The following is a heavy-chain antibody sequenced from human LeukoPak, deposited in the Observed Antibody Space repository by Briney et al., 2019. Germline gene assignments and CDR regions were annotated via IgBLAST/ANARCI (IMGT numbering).Heavy chain of an antibody. CDR2: ISSSSSYI. CDR1: GFTFSSYS. J-gene: IGHJ4*02. V-gene: IGHV3-21*01. Sequence: GGSLRLSCAASGFTFSSYSMNWVRQAPGKGLEWVSSISSSSSYIYYADSVKGRFTISRDNAKNSLYLQMNSLRAEDTAVYYCARVGGSSWYGEPNYFDYWGQGTLVTVSS. D-gene: IGHD6-13*01. CDR3: ARVGGSSWYGEPNYFDY.